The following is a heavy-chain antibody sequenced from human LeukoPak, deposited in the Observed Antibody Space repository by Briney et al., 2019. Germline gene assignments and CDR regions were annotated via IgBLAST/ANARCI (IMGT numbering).Heavy chain of an antibody. CDR3: ASSDYYDSNTKFDY. CDR1: GGSFSGYY. J-gene: IGHJ4*02. V-gene: IGHV4-34*01. Sequence: PSETLSLTCAVYGGSFSGYYWSWIRQPPGKGLEWIGEINHSGSTNYNPSLKRRVTISVDTSKNQFSLKLSSVTAADTAVYYCASSDYYDSNTKFDYWGQGTLVTVSS. CDR2: INHSGST. D-gene: IGHD3-22*01.